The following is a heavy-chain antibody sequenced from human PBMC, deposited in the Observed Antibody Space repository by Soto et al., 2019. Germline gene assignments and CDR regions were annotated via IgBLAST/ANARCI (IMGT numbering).Heavy chain of an antibody. J-gene: IGHJ3*02. CDR2: ISAYNGNT. D-gene: IGHD3-22*01. CDR1: GYTFTSYG. V-gene: IGHV1-18*01. Sequence: GASVKVSCKASGYTFTSYGISWVRQAPGQGLEWMGWISAYNGNTNYAQKLQGRVTMTTDTSTSTAYMELRSLRSDDTAVYYCAMANYYDSSGYEEPDDAFDIWVQGTMVTVSS. CDR3: AMANYYDSSGYEEPDDAFDI.